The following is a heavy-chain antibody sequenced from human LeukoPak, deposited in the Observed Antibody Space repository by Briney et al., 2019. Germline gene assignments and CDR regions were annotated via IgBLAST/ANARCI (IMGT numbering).Heavy chain of an antibody. Sequence: SETLSLTCTVSGGSISSSSYYWGWIRQPPGKGLEWIGSIYYSGSSYYNPSLKSRVTISVDTSKNQFSLKLSSVTAADTAVFYCARRRIAARVAFWFDPWGQGTLVTVSS. CDR2: IYYSGSS. J-gene: IGHJ5*02. V-gene: IGHV4-39*01. D-gene: IGHD6-6*01. CDR1: GGSISSSSYY. CDR3: ARRRIAARVAFWFDP.